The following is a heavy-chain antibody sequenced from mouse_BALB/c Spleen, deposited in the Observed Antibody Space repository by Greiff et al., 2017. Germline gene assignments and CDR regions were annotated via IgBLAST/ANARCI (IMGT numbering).Heavy chain of an antibody. CDR2: ISDGGSYT. J-gene: IGHJ3*01. V-gene: IGHV5-4*02. CDR3: ARGGVYRYDEFAY. D-gene: IGHD2-14*01. CDR1: GFTFSDYY. Sequence: EVQLVESGGGLVKPGGSLKLSCAASGFTFSDYYMYWVRQTPEKRLEWVATISDGGSYTYYPDSVKGRFTISRDNAKNNLYLQMSSLKSEDTAMYYCARGGVYRYDEFAYWGQGTLVTVSA.